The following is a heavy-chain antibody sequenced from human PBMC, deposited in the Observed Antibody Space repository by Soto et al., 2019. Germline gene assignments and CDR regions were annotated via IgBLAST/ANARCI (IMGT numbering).Heavy chain of an antibody. J-gene: IGHJ4*02. Sequence: GGSLRLSCAASGFTLSTYWMHWVRQVPGKGLEWVARINDDGRSTSYVDSVKGRFTISRDNARNTLYLQMNSLRLEDTAVYYCARGWVERLPRQPPSDYWGQGTLVTASS. CDR1: GFTLSTYW. D-gene: IGHD3-3*01. CDR3: ARGWVERLPRQPPSDY. CDR2: INDDGRST. V-gene: IGHV3-74*01.